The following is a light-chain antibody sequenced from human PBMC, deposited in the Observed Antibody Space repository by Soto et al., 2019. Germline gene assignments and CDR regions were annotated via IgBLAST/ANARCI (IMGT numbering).Light chain of an antibody. CDR3: QQYNSWSSIT. J-gene: IGKJ5*01. Sequence: EIVMTQSPATLSVSPGERATLSCRASQSVRSNLAWYQQKPGQAPRLLIYGASTRATGIPGRFSGSGSGTEFALTISSLQSEDLAIYDCQQYNSWSSITFGQGTRLEIK. V-gene: IGKV3-15*01. CDR1: QSVRSN. CDR2: GAS.